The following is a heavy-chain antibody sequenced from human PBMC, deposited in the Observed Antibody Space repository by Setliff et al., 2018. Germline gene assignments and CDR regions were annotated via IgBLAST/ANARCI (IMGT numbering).Heavy chain of an antibody. CDR1: GGSISSGDYY. J-gene: IGHJ4*02. CDR3: ARSFSRREKFLLDY. V-gene: IGHV4-30-4*08. CDR2: IYYSGST. Sequence: SETLSLTCTVSGGSISSGDYYWSWIHQPPGKGLEWIGYIYYSGSTYYNPSLKSRVTISVDTSKNQFSLKLSSVTAADTAVYYCARSFSRREKFLLDYWGQGALVTVSS.